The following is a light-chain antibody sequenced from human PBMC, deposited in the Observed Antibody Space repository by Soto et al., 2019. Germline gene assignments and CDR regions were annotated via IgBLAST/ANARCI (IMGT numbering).Light chain of an antibody. CDR2: EGS. CDR1: SSDVGSYNL. J-gene: IGLJ1*01. V-gene: IGLV2-23*01. Sequence: QSVLTQPASVSGSPGQSITISCTGTSSDVGSYNLVSWYQQHPGKAPKLMIYEGSKRPSGVSNRFSGSKPGNTASLTISGLQAEDEADYYCCSYAGSSTFYVFGTGTKLTVL. CDR3: CSYAGSSTFYV.